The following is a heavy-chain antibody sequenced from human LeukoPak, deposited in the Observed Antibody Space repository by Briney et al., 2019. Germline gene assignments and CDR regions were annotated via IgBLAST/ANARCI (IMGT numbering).Heavy chain of an antibody. CDR1: GGSSSSYY. CDR3: ARHPTVTTGRWFDP. J-gene: IGHJ5*02. Sequence: SETLSLTCTVSGGSSSSYYWSWIRQPPGKGLEWIGYIYSSGSTNYNPSLKSRVTISVDTSKNQFSLKLSSVTAADTAVYYCARHPTVTTGRWFDPWGQGTLVTVSS. CDR2: IYSSGST. D-gene: IGHD4-17*01. V-gene: IGHV4-59*08.